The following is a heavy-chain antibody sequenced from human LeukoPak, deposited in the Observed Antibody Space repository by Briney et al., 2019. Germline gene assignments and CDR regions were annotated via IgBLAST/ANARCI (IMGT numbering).Heavy chain of an antibody. D-gene: IGHD4-23*01. J-gene: IGHJ6*02. CDR3: AKADSGGNYYYGMDV. CDR2: ISYDGSNK. V-gene: IGHV3-30*18. CDR1: GFTFSSYG. Sequence: GGSLRLSCAASGFTFSSYGMHWVRQAPGKGLEWVAVISYDGSNKYYADSVKGRFTISRDNSKNTLYLQMNSLRAEDTAVYYCAKADSGGNYYYGMDVWGHGTTVTVSS.